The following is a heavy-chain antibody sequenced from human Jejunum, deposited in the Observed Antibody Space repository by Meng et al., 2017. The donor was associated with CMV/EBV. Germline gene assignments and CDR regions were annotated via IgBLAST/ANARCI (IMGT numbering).Heavy chain of an antibody. CDR2: IVPIFGAP. CDR1: GGTFRNYA. CDR3: ASGKNGEWDY. D-gene: IGHD1-14*01. V-gene: IGHV1-69*05. Sequence: SCTASGGTFRNYAISWARQAPGQGLEWIGGIVPIFGAPDYADNFRGRLTVTTDASSTTAYMDLRGLTSDDTAVYYCASGKNGEWDYWGQGTLVTVSS. J-gene: IGHJ4*02.